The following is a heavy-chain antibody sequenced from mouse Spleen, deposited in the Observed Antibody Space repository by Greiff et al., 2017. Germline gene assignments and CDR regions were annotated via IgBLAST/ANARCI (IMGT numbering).Heavy chain of an antibody. CDR3: ARDGYYRGGAMDY. D-gene: IGHD2-3*01. J-gene: IGHJ4*01. CDR1: GFTFSDFY. CDR2: SRNKANDYTT. V-gene: IGHV7-1*01. Sequence: EVKLMESGGGLVQSGRSLRLSCATSGFTFSDFYMEWVRQAPGKGLEWIAASRNKANDYTTEYSASVKGRFIVSRDTSQSILYLQMNALRAEDTAMYYCARDGYYRGGAMDYWGQGTSVTVSS.